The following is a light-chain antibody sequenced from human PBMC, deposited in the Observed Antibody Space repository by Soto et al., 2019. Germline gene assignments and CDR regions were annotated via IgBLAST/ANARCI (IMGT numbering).Light chain of an antibody. V-gene: IGKV3D-15*01. Sequence: EIVMTQSPATLSVSPGERATLSCRASRSVSSNLAWYQQKPGQAPRILIYAASSRATGIPDRFSGSRSGPEFTLTINSLQSEDFAIYYCQPYNNWPLTFGGGTKVDIK. CDR2: AAS. J-gene: IGKJ4*01. CDR1: RSVSSN. CDR3: QPYNNWPLT.